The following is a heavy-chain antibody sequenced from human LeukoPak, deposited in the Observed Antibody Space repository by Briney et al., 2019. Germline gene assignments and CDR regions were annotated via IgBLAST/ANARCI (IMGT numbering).Heavy chain of an antibody. J-gene: IGHJ4*02. CDR3: ARVGMWWAIDY. V-gene: IGHV4-61*02. D-gene: IGHD2-21*01. Sequence: SETLSLTCTVSGGSISSGSYYWSWIRQPAGKGLEWIGRIYTSGSTNYNPSLKSRVTISVDTSKNQFSLKPSSVTAADTAVYYCARVGMWWAIDYWGQGTLVTVSS. CDR1: GGSISSGSYY. CDR2: IYTSGST.